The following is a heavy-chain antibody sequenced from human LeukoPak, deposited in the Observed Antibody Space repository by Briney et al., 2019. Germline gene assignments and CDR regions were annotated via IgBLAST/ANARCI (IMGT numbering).Heavy chain of an antibody. J-gene: IGHJ4*02. Sequence: PGGSLRLSCAASGFTVSSNYMSWVRQAPGKGLEWVSVIYSGGSTYYADSVKGRFTISRDNSKNTLYLQMNSLRAEDTAVYYCARLRSSSWYYFDYWGQGTLVTVSS. D-gene: IGHD6-13*01. V-gene: IGHV3-53*01. CDR1: GFTVSSNY. CDR3: ARLRSSSWYYFDY. CDR2: IYSGGST.